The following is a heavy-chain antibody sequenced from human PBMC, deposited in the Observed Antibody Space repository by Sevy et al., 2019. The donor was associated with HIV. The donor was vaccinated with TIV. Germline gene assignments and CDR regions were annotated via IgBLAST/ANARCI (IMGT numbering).Heavy chain of an antibody. CDR1: GFTFSSYA. J-gene: IGHJ4*02. D-gene: IGHD2-2*02. CDR3: ARGFWNVVVPAAINYFDY. Sequence: GGSLRLSCAASGFTFSSYAMHWVRQAPGKGLEWVAVISYDGSNKYYADSVKGRFTISRDNSKNTRYLQMNSLRAEDTAVYYCARGFWNVVVPAAINYFDYWGQGTLVTVSS. V-gene: IGHV3-30-3*01. CDR2: ISYDGSNK.